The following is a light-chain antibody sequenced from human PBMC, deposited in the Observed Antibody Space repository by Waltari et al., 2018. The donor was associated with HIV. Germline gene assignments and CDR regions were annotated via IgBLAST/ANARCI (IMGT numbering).Light chain of an antibody. V-gene: IGLV3-21*02. CDR2: YDS. CDR3: QVWETSSDLRLWV. CDR1: AIGSQS. Sequence: SYVLTQSPSVSVAPGQTARITCGANAIGSQSVHWYQQKPGQAPVLLVYYDSDRPSGIPARFSGSNSGNAATLTIGRVEVGDEADYFCQVWETSSDLRLWVFGGGSRLTVL. J-gene: IGLJ3*02.